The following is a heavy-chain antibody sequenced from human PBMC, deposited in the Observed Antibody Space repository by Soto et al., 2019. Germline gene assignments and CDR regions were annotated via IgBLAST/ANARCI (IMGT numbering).Heavy chain of an antibody. CDR2: ISGSGGST. V-gene: IGHV3-23*01. CDR1: GFTFSSYA. J-gene: IGHJ5*02. D-gene: IGHD3-3*01. CDR3: AKETADSYDFWSGPGNWFDP. Sequence: GGSLRLSCAASGFTFSSYAMSWVRQAPGKGLEWVSAISGSGGSTYYADSVKGRFTISRDNSKNTLYLQMNSLRAEDTAVYYCAKETADSYDFWSGPGNWFDPWGQGTLVTVSS.